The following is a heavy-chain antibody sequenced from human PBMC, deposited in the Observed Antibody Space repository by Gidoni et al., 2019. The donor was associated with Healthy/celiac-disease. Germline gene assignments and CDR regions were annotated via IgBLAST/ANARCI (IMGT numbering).Heavy chain of an antibody. Sequence: QLQLQESGSGLVKPSQTLSLTCAVSGGSISSGGYSWSWIRQPPGKGLEWIGYIYHSGSTYYNPSLKSRVTISVDRSKNQFSLKLSSVTAADTAVYYCAREIPWFGELFGAIDYWGQGTLVTVSS. CDR3: AREIPWFGELFGAIDY. V-gene: IGHV4-30-2*01. J-gene: IGHJ4*02. CDR2: IYHSGST. D-gene: IGHD3-10*01. CDR1: GGSISSGGYS.